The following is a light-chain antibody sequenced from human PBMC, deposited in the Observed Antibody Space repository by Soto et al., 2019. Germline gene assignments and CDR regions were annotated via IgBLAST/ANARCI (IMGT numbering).Light chain of an antibody. CDR3: QQYDNWPPLT. Sequence: EIILTQSPATLSVSPGERASLSCRASRSASTYLAWYQQKPGQAPRLLIYGASTRATGVPARFSGSGSGTEFTLTITSLQSEDFAVYYCQQYDNWPPLTFGPGTKVDIK. CDR2: GAS. V-gene: IGKV3-15*01. J-gene: IGKJ3*01. CDR1: RSASTY.